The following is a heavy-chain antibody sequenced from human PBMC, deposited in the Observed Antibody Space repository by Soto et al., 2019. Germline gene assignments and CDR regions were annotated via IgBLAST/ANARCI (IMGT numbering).Heavy chain of an antibody. Sequence: QVQLQESGPGLVKPSETLSLTCTVSGGSINSYYWSWIRQSPGKGLEYIGYIYYSGSTNYNPSLKXRXTXXVDTSKTQFSLKLRSVTAADTAVYYCARHRGFGDLWGQGTLVTVSS. V-gene: IGHV4-59*01. CDR3: ARHRGFGDL. J-gene: IGHJ4*02. CDR1: GGSINSYY. D-gene: IGHD3-10*01. CDR2: IYYSGST.